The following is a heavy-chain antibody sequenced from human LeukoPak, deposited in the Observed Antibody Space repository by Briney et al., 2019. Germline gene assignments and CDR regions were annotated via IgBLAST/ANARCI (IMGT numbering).Heavy chain of an antibody. CDR2: IYSGGST. J-gene: IGHJ1*01. V-gene: IGHV3-53*01. D-gene: IGHD5-18*01. CDR1: GFTVSSNY. Sequence: GESQKISCAASGFTVSSNYMSWVRQAPGKGLEWVSVIYSGGSTYYADSVKGRFTISRENSKNTLYLQMNSLRAEDTAVYYCARGYGPEYFQHWGQGTLVTVSS. CDR3: ARGYGPEYFQH.